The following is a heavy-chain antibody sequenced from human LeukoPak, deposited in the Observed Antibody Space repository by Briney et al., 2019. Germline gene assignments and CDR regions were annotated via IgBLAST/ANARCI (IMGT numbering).Heavy chain of an antibody. Sequence: GASVKVSCKASGGTFSSYAISWVRQAPGQGLEWMGGIIPIFGTANYAQKFQGRVTITTDESTSTAYMELSSLRSEDTAVYYCARGSSVDLWKNQYYFDYWGQGTLVTVSS. CDR1: GGTFSSYA. CDR2: IIPIFGTA. D-gene: IGHD3/OR15-3a*01. V-gene: IGHV1-69*05. J-gene: IGHJ4*02. CDR3: ARGSSVDLWKNQYYFDY.